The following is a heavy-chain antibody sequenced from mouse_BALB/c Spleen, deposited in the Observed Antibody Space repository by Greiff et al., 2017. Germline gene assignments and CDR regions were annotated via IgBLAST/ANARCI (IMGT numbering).Heavy chain of an antibody. D-gene: IGHD4-1*01. CDR2: ISSGGGNT. CDR3: ARYGAGTAWFAY. V-gene: IGHV5-9*03. J-gene: IGHJ3*01. Sequence: EVKLMESGGGLVKPGGSLKLSCAASGFTFSSYTMSWVRQTPEKRLEWVATISSGGGNTYYPDSVKGRFTISRDNAKNNLYLQMSSLRSEDTALYYCARYGAGTAWFAYWGQGTLVTVSA. CDR1: GFTFSSYT.